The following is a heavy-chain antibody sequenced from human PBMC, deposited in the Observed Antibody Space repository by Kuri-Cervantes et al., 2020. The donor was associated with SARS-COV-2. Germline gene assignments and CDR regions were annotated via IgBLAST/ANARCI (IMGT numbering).Heavy chain of an antibody. J-gene: IGHJ5*02. CDR3: ARDGSAVGDCSGGSCYGENWFDP. CDR2: INHSGST. V-gene: IGHV4-34*01. Sequence: GSLRLSCAVYGGSFSGYYWSWIRQPPGKGLEWIGEINHSGSTNYNPSLKSRVTISVDTSKNQFSLKLSSVTAADTAVYYCARDGSAVGDCSGGSCYGENWFDPWGQGTLVTVSS. D-gene: IGHD2-15*01. CDR1: GGSFSGYY.